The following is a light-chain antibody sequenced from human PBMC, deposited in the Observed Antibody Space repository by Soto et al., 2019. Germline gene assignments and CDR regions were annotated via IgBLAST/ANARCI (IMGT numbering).Light chain of an antibody. J-gene: IGLJ3*02. CDR3: AAWDDSLNGPV. CDR1: SSSIGSNT. V-gene: IGLV1-44*01. CDR2: SNN. Sequence: QSAVTQPPSTSGTPGQRVTLSCSGSSSSIGSNTVNWYQQLPGRAPRLLIHSNNQRPSGVPDRFSGSKSGTSASLAISGLQSEDEADYYCAAWDDSLNGPVFGGGTKLTVL.